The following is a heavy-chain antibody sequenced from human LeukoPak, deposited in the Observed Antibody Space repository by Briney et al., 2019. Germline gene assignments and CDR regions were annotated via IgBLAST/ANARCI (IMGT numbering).Heavy chain of an antibody. CDR2: INWNGGST. CDR3: ARDLGAAAGHYMDV. Sequence: GGSLRLSCAASGFTFDDYGMSWVRQAPGKGLEWVSGINWNGGSTGYADSVKGRFTISRDNAKNSLYLQMNSLRAEDTALYYCARDLGAAAGHYMDVWGKGTTVTISS. J-gene: IGHJ6*03. CDR1: GFTFDDYG. V-gene: IGHV3-20*04. D-gene: IGHD6-13*01.